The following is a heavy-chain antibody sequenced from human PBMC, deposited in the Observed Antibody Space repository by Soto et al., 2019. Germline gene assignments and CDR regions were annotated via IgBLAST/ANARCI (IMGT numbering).Heavy chain of an antibody. CDR2: IYPGDFDI. CDR3: ARAFGGEYYDRRSWYSAY. V-gene: IGHV5-51*01. CDR1: GYKFIDYW. D-gene: IGHD3-16*01. Sequence: GESLKISCKGSGYKFIDYWIGWVRQVPGKGLEWMGSIYPGDFDIKYGPSFQGQVTSSADKSITTVYLQWSSLKASDTGIYYSARAFGGEYYDRRSWYSAYWGQGTQVTVSS. J-gene: IGHJ4*02.